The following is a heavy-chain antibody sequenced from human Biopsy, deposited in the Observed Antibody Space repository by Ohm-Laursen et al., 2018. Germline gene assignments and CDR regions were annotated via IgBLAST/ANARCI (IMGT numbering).Heavy chain of an antibody. J-gene: IGHJ6*02. CDR3: ARALDYYDPYYYYAMDV. CDR1: GGSFSGYY. D-gene: IGHD3-16*01. Sequence: SQTLSLTCAVYGGSFSGYYWTWIRQPPGKGLEWIGEINQRGSASYNPSLKSRITVLVDTSKNQFSLKLRSVSAADTAVYFCARALDYYDPYYYYAMDVWGQGTSVTVSS. CDR2: INQRGSA. V-gene: IGHV4-34*01.